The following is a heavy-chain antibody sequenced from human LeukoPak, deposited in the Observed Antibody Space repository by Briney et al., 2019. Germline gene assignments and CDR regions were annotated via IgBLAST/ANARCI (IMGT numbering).Heavy chain of an antibody. CDR2: ISSSGSTM. CDR1: GFTFSSYE. Sequence: PGGSLRLSCAASGFTFSSYEMNWVRQAPGKGLEWVSYISSSGSTMYYADSVKGRFTISRDNAKNSLYLQMNSLRAEDTAVYYCARDLRASIAARPAYWDQGTLVTVSS. D-gene: IGHD6-6*01. V-gene: IGHV3-48*03. CDR3: ARDLRASIAARPAY. J-gene: IGHJ4*02.